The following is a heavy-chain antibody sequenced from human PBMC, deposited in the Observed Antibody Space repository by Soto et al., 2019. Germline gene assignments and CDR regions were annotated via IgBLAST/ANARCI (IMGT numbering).Heavy chain of an antibody. D-gene: IGHD5-12*01. Sequence: EVQLVESGGGLVKPGGSLRLSCAASGFTFSSYSMNWVRQAPGKGLEWVSSISSSSSYIYYADSVKGRFTISRDNAKNSLYLQMNSLRAEDTAVYCCARAGGYSGYGYFDYWGQGTLVTVSS. J-gene: IGHJ4*02. CDR3: ARAGGYSGYGYFDY. CDR2: ISSSSSYI. V-gene: IGHV3-21*01. CDR1: GFTFSSYS.